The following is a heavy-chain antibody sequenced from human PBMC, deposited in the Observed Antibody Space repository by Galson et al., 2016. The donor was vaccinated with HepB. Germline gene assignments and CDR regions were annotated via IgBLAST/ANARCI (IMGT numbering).Heavy chain of an antibody. CDR2: IWPDGGNK. CDR1: GFTFSRYG. V-gene: IGHV3-33*01. D-gene: IGHD6-19*01. Sequence: SLRLSCAASGFTFSRYGMHWVRQAPGKGLEWVAVIWPDGGNKYYVDSVKGRFTISRDNSKDTLYLQMNSLRAEDTAMYYCARVGSSGWYAAPSSGLLGSLPAPFDYWGQGTLVTVSS. J-gene: IGHJ4*02. CDR3: ARVGSSGWYAAPSSGLLGSLPAPFDY.